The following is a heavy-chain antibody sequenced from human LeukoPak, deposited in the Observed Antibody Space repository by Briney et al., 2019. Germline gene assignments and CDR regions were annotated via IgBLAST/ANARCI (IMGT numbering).Heavy chain of an antibody. J-gene: IGHJ4*02. Sequence: GGSLRLSCAASGFTFSSYWMSWVRQAPGKGLEWVANIKQDGSEKYYVDSVKGRFTISRDNAKNSLYLQMSSLRAEGTAVYYCAKSGGVSSSSGSYSFDYWGQGTLVTVSS. D-gene: IGHD3-10*01. CDR3: AKSGGVSSSSGSYSFDY. CDR2: IKQDGSEK. CDR1: GFTFSSYW. V-gene: IGHV3-7*03.